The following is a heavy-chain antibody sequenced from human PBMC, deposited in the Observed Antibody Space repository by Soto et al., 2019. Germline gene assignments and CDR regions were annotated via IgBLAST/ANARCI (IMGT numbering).Heavy chain of an antibody. CDR2: ISSNGGST. CDR3: AIAGVYGGYYYGMDV. J-gene: IGHJ6*02. V-gene: IGHV3-64*01. Sequence: EVQLVESGGGLVQPGGSLRLSCAASGFTFGRYAMHWVRQAPGKGLEYVSTISSNGGSTYYANSVKGRFLISRDNSKNTLYLQMGSLRAEDMAVYYCAIAGVYGGYYYGMDVWGQGTTVTVSS. CDR1: GFTFGRYA. D-gene: IGHD5-12*01.